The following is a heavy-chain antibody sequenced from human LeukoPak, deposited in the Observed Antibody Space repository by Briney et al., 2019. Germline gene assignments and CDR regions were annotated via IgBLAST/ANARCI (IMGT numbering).Heavy chain of an antibody. CDR2: IHHSGST. CDR3: ARAPYYYDSSSPNGASDI. V-gene: IGHV4-38-2*02. CDR1: GYFISSDYY. Sequence: SETLSLTCTVSGYFISSDYYWGWIRQPPGKGLEWIGVIHHSGSTYYNPSLRSRVTITEDTSNNQFSLKLSSVTAADTAVYYCARAPYYYDSSSPNGASDIWGQGTMVTVSS. J-gene: IGHJ3*02. D-gene: IGHD3-22*01.